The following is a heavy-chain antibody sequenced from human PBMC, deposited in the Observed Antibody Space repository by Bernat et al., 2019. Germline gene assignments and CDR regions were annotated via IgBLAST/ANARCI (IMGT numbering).Heavy chain of an antibody. CDR1: GDSINYYY. CDR2: IYASGST. J-gene: IGHJ4*02. D-gene: IGHD1-1*01. CDR3: ARLYSQNWSEYYFDY. V-gene: IGHV4-4*07. Sequence: QVQLQESGPGLLKPSETLSLTCTVSGDSINYYYWSWIRQPAGKGLEWIGRIYASGSTNYNPSLKSRVTMSIDTSNNQFSLNLWSVTAADTAVYYCARLYSQNWSEYYFDYWGQGILVTVSP.